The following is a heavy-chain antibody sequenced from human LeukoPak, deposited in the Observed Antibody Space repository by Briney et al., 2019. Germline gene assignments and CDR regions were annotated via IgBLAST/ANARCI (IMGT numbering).Heavy chain of an antibody. CDR3: AREGSASGTTFHYYYMDV. CDR1: GLTVSSNY. V-gene: IGHV3-53*01. CDR2: IYSVGST. J-gene: IGHJ6*03. D-gene: IGHD1-7*01. Sequence: PGGSLRLSCAASGLTVSSNYMSWVRQAPGKGLEWVSVIYSVGSTYYADSVKGRFTISRDNYKNTLYLQMNGLSAEDTAVYYCAREGSASGTTFHYYYMDVWGKGTTVTVSS.